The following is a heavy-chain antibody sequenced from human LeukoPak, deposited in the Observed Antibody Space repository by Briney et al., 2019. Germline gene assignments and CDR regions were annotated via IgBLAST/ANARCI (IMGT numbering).Heavy chain of an antibody. D-gene: IGHD1-26*01. CDR1: GFTFSDYS. V-gene: IGHV3-48*01. J-gene: IGHJ4*02. CDR2: ITSSSDTI. CDR3: AKGKVNHLGAFDY. Sequence: PGGSLRLSCEASGFTFSDYSMNWVRQAPGEGLEWLSYITSSSDTIYYADSVRGRFIISRDNSKKMVYLQMDSLRTEDTAIYYCAKGKVNHLGAFDYWGQGTLVAVSS.